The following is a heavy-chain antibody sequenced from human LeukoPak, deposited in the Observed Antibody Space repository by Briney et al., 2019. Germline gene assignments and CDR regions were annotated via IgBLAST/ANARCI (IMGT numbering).Heavy chain of an antibody. Sequence: GGSLRLSCAGSGFTFSNYLMSWVRQAPGKGLEWLAVIPYDGSDKYYADSVKGRFTISRDNAKNSLYLQMNSLRAEDTAVYYCAGNWNQDWFDLWGQGTLVTVSS. CDR2: IPYDGSDK. J-gene: IGHJ5*02. CDR1: GFTFSNYL. D-gene: IGHD1-1*01. V-gene: IGHV3-7*01. CDR3: AGNWNQDWFDL.